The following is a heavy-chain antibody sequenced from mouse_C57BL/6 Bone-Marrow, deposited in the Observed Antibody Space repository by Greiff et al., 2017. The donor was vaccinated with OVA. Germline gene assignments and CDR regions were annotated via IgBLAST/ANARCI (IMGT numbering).Heavy chain of an antibody. CDR2: IDPADSDT. CDR3: ARYYFDD. J-gene: IGHJ2*01. CDR1: GYTFTSYW. Sequence: QVQLQQPGAELVKPGASVKLSCKASGYTFTSYWMQWVKQRPGQGLEWIGEIDPADSDTNYNQKFKGKATLTEDTSSNTAYMQLSSLTSEDSAVYYCARYYFDDWGQGTTLTVSS. V-gene: IGHV1-50*01.